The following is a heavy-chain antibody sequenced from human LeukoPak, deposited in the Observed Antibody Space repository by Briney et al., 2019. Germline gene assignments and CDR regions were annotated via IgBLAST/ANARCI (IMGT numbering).Heavy chain of an antibody. D-gene: IGHD2-15*01. CDR2: ISGSGGST. J-gene: IGHJ4*02. Sequence: GGSLRLSCAASRFTFSSYAMSWVRQGPGKGLEWVSAISGSGGSTYYADSVKGRFTISRDNSKNTLYLQVNSLRAEDTAVYYCAKGSLGYCTGGSCYFDYWGQGTLVTVSS. V-gene: IGHV3-23*01. CDR1: RFTFSSYA. CDR3: AKGSLGYCTGGSCYFDY.